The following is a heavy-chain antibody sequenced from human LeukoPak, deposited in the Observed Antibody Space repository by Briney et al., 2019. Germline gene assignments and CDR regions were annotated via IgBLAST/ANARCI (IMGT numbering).Heavy chain of an antibody. Sequence: PSETLSLTCAVYGGSFSGYYWSWIRQPPGKGLEWIGEINHSGSTNYNPSLKSRVTISVDTSKNQFSLKLSSVTAADTAVYYCARVKYSSGWYSDYWGQGTLVTVSS. CDR1: GGSFSGYY. CDR3: ARVKYSSGWYSDY. J-gene: IGHJ4*02. D-gene: IGHD6-19*01. CDR2: INHSGST. V-gene: IGHV4-34*01.